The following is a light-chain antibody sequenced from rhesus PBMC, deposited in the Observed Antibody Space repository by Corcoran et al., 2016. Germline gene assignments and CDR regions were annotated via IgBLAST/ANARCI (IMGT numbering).Light chain of an antibody. Sequence: DIQMTQSPSSLSASVGDRVTITCRASQGISNYLSWYQQKPGKAPKRLIYAASSLESGVPARFRGSGSGTEFTLTISNLQPEDFAAYYCLQYNSKPYSFGQGTKVEIK. CDR1: QGISNY. CDR2: AAS. V-gene: IGKV1-36*01. J-gene: IGKJ2*01. CDR3: LQYNSKPYS.